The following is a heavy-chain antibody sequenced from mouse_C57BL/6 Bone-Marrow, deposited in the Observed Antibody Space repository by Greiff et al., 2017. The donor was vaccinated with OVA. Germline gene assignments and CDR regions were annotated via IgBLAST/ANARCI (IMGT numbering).Heavy chain of an antibody. D-gene: IGHD1-1*01. Sequence: EVHLVESGAELVRPGASVKLSCTASGFNIKDDYMHWVKQRPEQGLEWIGWIDPENGDTEYASKFQGKATITADTSSNTAYLQLSSLTSEDTAVYYCTDSSHYYGSSPWFAYWGQGTLVTVSA. J-gene: IGHJ3*01. V-gene: IGHV14-4*01. CDR2: IDPENGDT. CDR1: GFNIKDDY. CDR3: TDSSHYYGSSPWFAY.